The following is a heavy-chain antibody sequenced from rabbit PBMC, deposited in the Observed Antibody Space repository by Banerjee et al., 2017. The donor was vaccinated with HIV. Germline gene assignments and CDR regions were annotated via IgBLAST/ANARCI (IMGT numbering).Heavy chain of an antibody. CDR1: GIDFSSYYR. CDR2: IYTTSGST. V-gene: IGHV1S43*01. CDR3: ARDRDDDSSCWDL. J-gene: IGHJ4*01. D-gene: IGHD4-1*01. Sequence: QQQLEESGGGLVKPGGTLTLTCKASGIDFSSYYRMCWVRQAPGRGLELIACIYTTSGSTWYASWVNCRFTISRSTSLNTVDLQMTSLTAADTATYFCARDRDDDSSCWDLWGPGTLVPVS.